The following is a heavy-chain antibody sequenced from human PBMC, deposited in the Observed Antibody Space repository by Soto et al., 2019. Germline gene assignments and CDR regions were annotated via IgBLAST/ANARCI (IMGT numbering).Heavy chain of an antibody. CDR1: GFTFSSYA. D-gene: IGHD3-3*01. J-gene: IGHJ6*02. CDR2: ISSNGGST. Sequence: VGSLRLSCSASGFTFSSYAMHWVRQAPGKGLEYVSAISSNGGSTYYADSVKGRFTISRDNSKNTLYLQMSSLRAEDTAVYYCVKDQGVAGNTYYYYYGMDVWGQGTTVTVSS. CDR3: VKDQGVAGNTYYYYYGMDV. V-gene: IGHV3-64D*06.